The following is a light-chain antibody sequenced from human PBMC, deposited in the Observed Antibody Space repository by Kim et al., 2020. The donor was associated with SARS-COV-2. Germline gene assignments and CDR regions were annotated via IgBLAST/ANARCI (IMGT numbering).Light chain of an antibody. CDR1: QSVTSDY. J-gene: IGKJ4*01. CDR2: GAS. Sequence: EIVLTQSPGTLSLSPGERATLSCRASQSVTSDYLAWYQQKPGQAPRPLIYGASNRASGIPDRFSGSGSGTDFTLTISRLEPEDFALYYCQQYGGSPFTFGGGTKVDIK. V-gene: IGKV3-20*01. CDR3: QQYGGSPFT.